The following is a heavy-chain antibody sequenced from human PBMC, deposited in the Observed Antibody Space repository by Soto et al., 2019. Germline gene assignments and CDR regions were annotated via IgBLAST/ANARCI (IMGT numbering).Heavy chain of an antibody. J-gene: IGHJ6*02. CDR3: ARVEGATTYDYYYYGMDV. CDR2: INSDGSST. Sequence: EVQLVESGGGLVQPGGSLRLSCAASGFTFSSYWMHWVRQAPGKGLVWVSRINSDGSSTSYADSVKGRFTISRDNAKNTLYLQMNSLRAEDTAVYYCARVEGATTYDYYYYGMDVWGQGTTVTVSS. CDR1: GFTFSSYW. V-gene: IGHV3-74*01. D-gene: IGHD1-26*01.